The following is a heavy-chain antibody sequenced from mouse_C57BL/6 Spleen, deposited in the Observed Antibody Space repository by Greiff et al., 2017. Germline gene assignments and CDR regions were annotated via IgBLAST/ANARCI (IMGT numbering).Heavy chain of an antibody. J-gene: IGHJ1*03. D-gene: IGHD2-5*01. V-gene: IGHV1-82*01. Sequence: VQRVESGPELVKPGASVKISCKASGYAFSSSWMNWVKQRPGKGLEWIGRIYPGDGDTNYNGKFKGKATLTADKSSSTAYMQLSSLTSEDSAVYFCANSNPYWYFDVWGTGTTVTVSS. CDR3: ANSNPYWYFDV. CDR2: IYPGDGDT. CDR1: GYAFSSSW.